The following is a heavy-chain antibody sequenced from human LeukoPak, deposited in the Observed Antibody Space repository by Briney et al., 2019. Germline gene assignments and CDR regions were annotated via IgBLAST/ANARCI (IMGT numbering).Heavy chain of an antibody. CDR1: GFTLTQYY. V-gene: IGHV1-46*01. J-gene: IGHJ4*02. D-gene: IGHD7-27*01. Sequence: ASVKVSCKASGFTLTQYYLHWVRQAPGQGLEFVGMISPSGDSPPYAQKFQDRVTMTRDMSTSTVYMELSNLRSEDTAVYFCARLVTGGNPADFWGQGTLVTVSS. CDR3: ARLVTGGNPADF. CDR2: ISPSGDSP.